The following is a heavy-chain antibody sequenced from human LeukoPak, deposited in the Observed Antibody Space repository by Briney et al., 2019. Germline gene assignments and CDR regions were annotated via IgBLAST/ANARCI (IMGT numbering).Heavy chain of an antibody. V-gene: IGHV3-23*01. Sequence: GGSLRHSCAASGFTFSSYAMSWVRQAPGKGLEWVSAISGSGGSTYYADSVKGRFTISRDNSKNTLYLQMNSLRAEDTAVYYCAKVAVAGTRYYYYGMDVWGQGTTVTVSS. CDR1: GFTFSSYA. CDR3: AKVAVAGTRYYYYGMDV. D-gene: IGHD6-19*01. J-gene: IGHJ6*02. CDR2: ISGSGGST.